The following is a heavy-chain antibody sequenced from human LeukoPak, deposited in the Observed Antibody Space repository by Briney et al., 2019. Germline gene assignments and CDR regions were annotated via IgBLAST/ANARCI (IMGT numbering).Heavy chain of an antibody. V-gene: IGHV4-34*01. CDR2: INHSRST. Sequence: SGTLSLTCAVYGGSFSGYLWSWIRQPPGKGLEWIGEINHSRSTSYNPSLKNRVTISIGTSKNQFFLKLTSVTAADTAVYYCARVLRYYGAGSYGYWGQGTLVTV. CDR3: ARVLRYYGAGSYGY. D-gene: IGHD3-10*01. CDR1: GGSFSGYL. J-gene: IGHJ4*02.